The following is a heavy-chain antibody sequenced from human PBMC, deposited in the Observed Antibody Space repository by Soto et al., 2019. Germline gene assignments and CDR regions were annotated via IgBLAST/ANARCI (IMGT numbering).Heavy chain of an antibody. J-gene: IGHJ3*02. Sequence: QVQLQESGPGLVKPSQTLSLTCTVSGGSISSGGYYWSWIRQHPGKGLEWIGYIYYSGSTYYNPSLKSRVTISVHTSKNQVSLTLSSVTAADTAVYYCAREGDIVAPIGAFDIWGQGTMVTVSS. CDR2: IYYSGST. D-gene: IGHD5-12*01. V-gene: IGHV4-31*03. CDR3: AREGDIVAPIGAFDI. CDR1: GGSISSGGYY.